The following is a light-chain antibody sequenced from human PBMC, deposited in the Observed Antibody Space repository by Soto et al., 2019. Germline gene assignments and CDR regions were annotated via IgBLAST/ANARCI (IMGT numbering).Light chain of an antibody. CDR2: DVI. CDR1: SSDVGGFNF. CDR3: TSYTSSSTLVV. Sequence: QSALTQPASVSGSLGQSITISCTGTSSDVGGFNFVSWYQQHPGKAPKLLIYDVISRPSGISDRFSGSKSGNTASLTIFGLQAEDEADYYCTSYTSSSTLVVFGGGTKVTVL. J-gene: IGLJ2*01. V-gene: IGLV2-14*03.